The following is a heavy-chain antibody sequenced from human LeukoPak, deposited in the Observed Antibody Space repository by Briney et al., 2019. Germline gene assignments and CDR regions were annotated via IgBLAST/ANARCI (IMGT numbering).Heavy chain of an antibody. V-gene: IGHV3-21*01. CDR3: ARDGGPSDDAFDI. CDR1: GFTFSSYS. CDR2: ISSSSSYI. J-gene: IGHJ3*02. Sequence: PGGSLRLSCAASGFTFSSYSMNWVRQAPGKGLEWVSSISSSSSYIYYADSVKGRFTISRDNAKNSLYLQMNSLRAEDTAVYYCARDGGPSDDAFDIWGQGTVVTVSS. D-gene: IGHD3-16*01.